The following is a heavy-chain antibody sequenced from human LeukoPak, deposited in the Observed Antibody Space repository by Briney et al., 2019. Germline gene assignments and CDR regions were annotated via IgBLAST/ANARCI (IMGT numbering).Heavy chain of an antibody. CDR2: IYYSGST. Sequence: SETLSLTCTVSGGSISSSSYYWGWIRQPPGKGLEWIGSIYYSGSTYYNPSLKSRVTISVDTSKNQFSLKLSSVTAADTAVYYCARVDPGPMVRGVIRLYYFDYWGQGTLVTVSS. D-gene: IGHD3-10*01. V-gene: IGHV4-39*01. CDR3: ARVDPGPMVRGVIRLYYFDY. J-gene: IGHJ4*02. CDR1: GGSISSSSYY.